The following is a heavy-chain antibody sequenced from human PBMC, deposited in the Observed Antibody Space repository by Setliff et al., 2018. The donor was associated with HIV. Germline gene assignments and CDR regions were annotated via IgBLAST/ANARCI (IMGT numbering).Heavy chain of an antibody. CDR3: ARDGYSYAFDY. V-gene: IGHV1-69*10. J-gene: IGHJ4*02. D-gene: IGHD5-18*01. CDR1: GGTFSSYA. CDR2: IIPILGIA. Sequence: GASVKVSCKASGGTFSSYAISWVRQAPGQGLEWMGGIIPILGIANYAQKFQGRVTITTDESTSTAYMELSSLRSEDTAVYYCARDGYSYAFDYWGQGTLVTVSS.